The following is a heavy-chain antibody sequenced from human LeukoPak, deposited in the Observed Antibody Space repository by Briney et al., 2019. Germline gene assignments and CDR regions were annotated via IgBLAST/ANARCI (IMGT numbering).Heavy chain of an antibody. CDR1: GFTFSDYY. Sequence: GGSLRLSCTASGFTFSDYYMSWIRQTPGKGPEWVSYISQSGTTMDYADSVKGRFTISRDNARDSLYLQMNSLGAEDTAVYYCAKGHTYGMIWGQGTLVTVSS. D-gene: IGHD5-18*01. CDR2: ISQSGTTM. V-gene: IGHV3-11*01. CDR3: AKGHTYGMI. J-gene: IGHJ4*02.